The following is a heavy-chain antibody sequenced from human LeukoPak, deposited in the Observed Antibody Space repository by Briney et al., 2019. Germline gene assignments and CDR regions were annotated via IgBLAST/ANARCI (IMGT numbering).Heavy chain of an antibody. J-gene: IGHJ5*02. V-gene: IGHV4-34*01. CDR1: GGSFSGYY. CDR3: ASRSGGGYSYGSNWFDP. CDR2: INHSGST. Sequence: SETLSLTCAVYGGSFSGYYWSWIRQPPGKGLEWIGEINHSGSTNYNPSLKSRVTISVDTSKNQFSLKLSSVTAADTAVYYCASRSGGGYSYGSNWFDPWGQGTLATVSS. D-gene: IGHD5-18*01.